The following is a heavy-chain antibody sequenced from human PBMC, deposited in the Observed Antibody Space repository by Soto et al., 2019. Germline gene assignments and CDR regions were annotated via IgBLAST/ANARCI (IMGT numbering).Heavy chain of an antibody. CDR3: ARRYGSAFDI. V-gene: IGHV4-61*01. Sequence: SETLSLTCTVSGGSISSSSYYWSWIRQPPGKGLEWIGYIYYSGSTNYNPSLKSRVTISVDTSKNQFSLKLSSVTAADTAVYYCARRYGSAFDIWGQGTMVTVSS. J-gene: IGHJ3*02. CDR1: GGSISSSSYY. CDR2: IYYSGST. D-gene: IGHD3-10*01.